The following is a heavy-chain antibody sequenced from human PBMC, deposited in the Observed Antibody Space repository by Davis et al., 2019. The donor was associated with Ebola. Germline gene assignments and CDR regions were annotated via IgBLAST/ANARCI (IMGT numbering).Heavy chain of an antibody. V-gene: IGHV3-21*01. CDR2: ISSSSSYI. J-gene: IGHJ4*02. D-gene: IGHD4-17*01. CDR1: GFTFSSYS. Sequence: GESLKISCAASGFTFSSYSMNWVRQAPGKGLEWVSSISSSSSYIYYADSVKGRFTISRDNAKNSLYLQMNSLRAEDTAVYYCARASYGDYDFDYWGQGTLVTDSS. CDR3: ARASYGDYDFDY.